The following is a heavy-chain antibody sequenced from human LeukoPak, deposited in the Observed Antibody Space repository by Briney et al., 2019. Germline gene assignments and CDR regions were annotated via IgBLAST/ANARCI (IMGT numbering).Heavy chain of an antibody. CDR2: IYHSGST. J-gene: IGHJ5*02. CDR1: GGSISSYY. V-gene: IGHV4-59*12. CDR3: ARVTGGVRGVGANWFDP. D-gene: IGHD3-10*01. Sequence: SETLSLTCTVSGGSISSYYWSWIRQPPGKGLEWIGYIYHSGSTYYNPSLKSRVTISVDRSKNQFSLKLSSVTAADTAVYYCARVTGGVRGVGANWFDPWGQGNLVTVSS.